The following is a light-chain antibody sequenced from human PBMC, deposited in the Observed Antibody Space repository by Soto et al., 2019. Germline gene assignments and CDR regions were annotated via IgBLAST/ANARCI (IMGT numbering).Light chain of an antibody. CDR1: SNDIGAFNY. CDR2: EVS. CDR3: NAYASTSARL. J-gene: IGLJ3*02. Sequence: QSALTQPASVSGSPGQSITISCTGTSNDIGAFNYVSWYQQHPGKAPKVIIYEVSNRPSGVSHRFSGSKSGNTASPTISGLQAEDEADYYCNAYASTSARLFGGGTKVTVL. V-gene: IGLV2-14*01.